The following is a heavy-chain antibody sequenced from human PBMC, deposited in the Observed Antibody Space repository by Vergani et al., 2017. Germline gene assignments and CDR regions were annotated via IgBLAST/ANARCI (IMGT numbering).Heavy chain of an antibody. J-gene: IGHJ5*02. CDR3: ARSPHGYTYGGYISQFDP. CDR1: GFTFSNLW. D-gene: IGHD5-18*01. V-gene: IGHV3-7*01. CDR2: IKYDGSKK. Sequence: EVQLVASGGGLVQRGGSLRLSCEASGFTFSNLWMNWVRQAPGKGLEWVANIKYDGSKKNYVDSVKGRFTISRDNAKNSLYLQMNNLRVEDTAVYFCARSPHGYTYGGYISQFDPWGQGTLVTVSS.